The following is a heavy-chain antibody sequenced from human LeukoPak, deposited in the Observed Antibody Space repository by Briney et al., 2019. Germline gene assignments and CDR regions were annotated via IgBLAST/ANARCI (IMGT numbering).Heavy chain of an antibody. V-gene: IGHV1-69*01. CDR1: GGTFGSYA. CDR2: IIPIFGTA. D-gene: IGHD1-1*01. Sequence: ASVKVSCKASGGTFGSYAISWVRQAPGQGLEWMGGIIPIFGTANYAQKFQGRVTITANESTSTAYMELSSLRSEDTAVYYCARVESLEGFDYWGQGTLVTVSS. J-gene: IGHJ4*02. CDR3: ARVESLEGFDY.